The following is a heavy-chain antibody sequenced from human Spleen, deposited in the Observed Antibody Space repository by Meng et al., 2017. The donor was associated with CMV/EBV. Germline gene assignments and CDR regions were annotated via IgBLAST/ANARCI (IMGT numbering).Heavy chain of an antibody. J-gene: IGHJ5*02. Sequence: QVQLVQSGAEVKKPGASVKVSCKASGYTFTGYYMHWVRQAPGQGREWMGWINPNSGGTNYAQKFQGRVTMTRDTSISTAYMELSRLRSDDTAVYYCARDPITMVRGAPFGFDPWGQGTLVTVSS. CDR3: ARDPITMVRGAPFGFDP. CDR1: GYTFTGYY. CDR2: INPNSGGT. D-gene: IGHD3-10*01. V-gene: IGHV1-2*02.